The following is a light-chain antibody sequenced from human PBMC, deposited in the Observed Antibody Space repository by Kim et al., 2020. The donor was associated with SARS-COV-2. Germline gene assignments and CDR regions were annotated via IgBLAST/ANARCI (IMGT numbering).Light chain of an antibody. CDR1: SSNIGTNT. J-gene: IGLJ3*02. Sequence: GQRVTISWSGSSSNIGTNTVNWYQQLPGTAPKVLIYNNNQRPSGVPDRLSGSKSGTSASLAISGLQSEDEADYYCSTWDASLNAWVFGGGTQLTVL. CDR3: STWDASLNAWV. V-gene: IGLV1-44*01. CDR2: NNN.